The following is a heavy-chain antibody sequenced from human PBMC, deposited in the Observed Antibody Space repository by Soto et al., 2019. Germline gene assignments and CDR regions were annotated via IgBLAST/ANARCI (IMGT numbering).Heavy chain of an antibody. Sequence: SETLSLTCDVSGDTISTGGYTWAWIRQPPGKALEWIGHTYHSGNPYYNPSLKSRVIISVDRSKNQFSLKLKSVTAADTAVYYCASYVEMATKFDYWGQGTLVTVSS. J-gene: IGHJ4*02. CDR1: GDTISTGGYT. V-gene: IGHV4-30-2*01. CDR2: TYHSGNP. CDR3: ASYVEMATKFDY. D-gene: IGHD5-12*01.